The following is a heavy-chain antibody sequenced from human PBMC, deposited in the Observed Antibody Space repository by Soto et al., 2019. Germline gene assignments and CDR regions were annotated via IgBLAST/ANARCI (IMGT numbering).Heavy chain of an antibody. CDR2: IDNAGTDS. CDR3: ARGWFGPEV. CDR1: GFTLSGRS. Sequence: EVQLVESGGGLVQPGGSLRLSCADSGFTLSGRSMHWVRQAPGKGLVWVSGIDNAGTDSTYADSVKGRFTSSRDNAKNMLYLQMNSLSVEDTAVYYCARGWFGPEVWGKGTTVTVSS. D-gene: IGHD3-10*01. V-gene: IGHV3-74*01. J-gene: IGHJ6*03.